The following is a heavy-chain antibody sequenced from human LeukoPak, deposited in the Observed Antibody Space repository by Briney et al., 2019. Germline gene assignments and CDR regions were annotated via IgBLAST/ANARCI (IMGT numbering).Heavy chain of an antibody. CDR2: ICPDGTVT. J-gene: IGHJ4*02. Sequence: PGGSLRLSCAASGFTFSNACMHWVRQAPGKGPMWVSRICPDGTVTNYADSVKARFIISRDNARNTVYLQMNSLRVEDTAVYYCVRDFRSADYWGQGTLVTVSS. CDR1: GFTFSNAC. CDR3: VRDFRSADY. V-gene: IGHV3-74*01.